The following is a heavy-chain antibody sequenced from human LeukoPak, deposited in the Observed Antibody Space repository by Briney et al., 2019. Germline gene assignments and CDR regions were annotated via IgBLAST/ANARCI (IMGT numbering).Heavy chain of an antibody. CDR1: GFTFSSYA. CDR3: AKGVSGSYFGY. D-gene: IGHD1-26*01. CDR2: ISGGSV. J-gene: IGHJ4*02. Sequence: PGGSLRLSCAASGFTFSSYAMSWVRQAPGKGLEWVSAISGGSVYYADSVKGRFTISRDNSKNTLYLQMNSLRAEDTAVYYCAKGVSGSYFGYWGQGTLVAVSS. V-gene: IGHV3-23*01.